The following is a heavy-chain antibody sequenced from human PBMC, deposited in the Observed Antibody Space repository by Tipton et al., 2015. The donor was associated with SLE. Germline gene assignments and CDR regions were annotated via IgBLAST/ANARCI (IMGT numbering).Heavy chain of an antibody. CDR2: IYYREGT. Sequence: TLSLTCTVSGDSISSGSYYWSWIRQPPGEGLEWIGYIYYREGTNYSPSLKSRVTISLDASKNHLSLKLSSLTAADTAVYYCARHHGSGWLYGLDVWGQGTTVTVS. CDR3: ARHHGSGWLYGLDV. CDR1: GDSISSGSYY. D-gene: IGHD6-19*01. V-gene: IGHV4-61*03. J-gene: IGHJ6*02.